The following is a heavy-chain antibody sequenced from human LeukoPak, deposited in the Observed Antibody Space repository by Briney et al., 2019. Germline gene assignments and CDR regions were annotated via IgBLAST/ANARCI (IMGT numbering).Heavy chain of an antibody. J-gene: IGHJ2*01. CDR1: GGTFSSYA. CDR2: IIPIFGTA. V-gene: IGHV1-69*05. D-gene: IGHD5-24*01. Sequence: SVKVSCMASGGTFSSYAISWVRQAPGQGLEWMGGIIPIFGTANYAQKFQGRVTITTDESTSTAYMELSSLRSEDTAVYYCARGGSGDGYNFHWYFDLWGRGTLVTVSS. CDR3: ARGGSGDGYNFHWYFDL.